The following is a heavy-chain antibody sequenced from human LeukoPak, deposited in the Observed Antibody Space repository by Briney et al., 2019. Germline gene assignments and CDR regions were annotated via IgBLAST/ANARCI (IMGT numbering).Heavy chain of an antibody. Sequence: GGSLRLSCAASGFTFTSYSMNWVRQAPGKGLEWVSSITSSDYIYYADSVKGRFTISRDNAKNSLDLQMNSLRAEDTAVYYCARGLLGTTTSYFDYWGQGTLVAVSS. CDR3: ARGLLGTTTSYFDY. CDR2: ITSSDYI. V-gene: IGHV3-21*01. CDR1: GFTFTSYS. J-gene: IGHJ4*02. D-gene: IGHD1-26*01.